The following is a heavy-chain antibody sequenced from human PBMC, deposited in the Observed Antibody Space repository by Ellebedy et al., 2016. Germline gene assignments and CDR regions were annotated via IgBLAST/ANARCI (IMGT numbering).Heavy chain of an antibody. J-gene: IGHJ6*02. Sequence: GESLKISXAASGFTFNIAGMTWVRQAPGKGLEWVATIVFSGTATYYSDSVKGRFIISRDNAKNSLFLQMNSLRVEDTAVYYCAKVQHLGVAGTGVLGYYGMDVWGQGTTVTVSS. CDR1: GFTFNIAG. D-gene: IGHD6-19*01. CDR3: AKVQHLGVAGTGVLGYYGMDV. V-gene: IGHV3-21*01. CDR2: IVFSGTAT.